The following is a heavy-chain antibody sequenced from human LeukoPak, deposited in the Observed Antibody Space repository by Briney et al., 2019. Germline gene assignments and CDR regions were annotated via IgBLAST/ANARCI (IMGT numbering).Heavy chain of an antibody. Sequence: ASVEVSCKASGYTFTNYGISWVRQAPGQGLEWMGWISAYNGNTNYAHQLQGRVTMTTDASTRTAYMELRSLRSDDTAVYYCARGLYYYDSSGYHFDYWGQGTLVTVSS. CDR3: ARGLYYYDSSGYHFDY. D-gene: IGHD3-22*01. V-gene: IGHV1-18*01. CDR1: GYTFTNYG. J-gene: IGHJ4*02. CDR2: ISAYNGNT.